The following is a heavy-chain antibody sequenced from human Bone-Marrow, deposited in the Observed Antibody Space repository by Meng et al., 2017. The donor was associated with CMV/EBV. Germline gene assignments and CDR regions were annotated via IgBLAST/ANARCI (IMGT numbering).Heavy chain of an antibody. Sequence: SYAISWVRQAPGQGLEWMGGIIPIFGTANYAQKFQGRVTITADESTSTAYMELSSLRSEDTAVYYCAREYCSSTSCYSPGIATFDPWGQGTLVTVSS. J-gene: IGHJ5*02. CDR2: IIPIFGTA. V-gene: IGHV1-69*01. D-gene: IGHD2-2*01. CDR1: SYA. CDR3: AREYCSSTSCYSPGIATFDP.